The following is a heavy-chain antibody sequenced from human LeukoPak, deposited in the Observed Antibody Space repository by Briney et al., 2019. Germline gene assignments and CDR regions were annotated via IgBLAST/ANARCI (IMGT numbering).Heavy chain of an antibody. CDR1: GFTVRSND. CDR3: AGGATVVTLNY. J-gene: IGHJ4*02. D-gene: IGHD4-23*01. CDR2: VYTSGSV. Sequence: GGSLRLSCAASGFTVRSNDMSWVRQAPGKGLEWVSVVYTSGSVSYADSVKGRFTISRDNSKNTLNLQMNSLRTEDTAVYYCAGGATVVTLNYWGQGTLVTVSS. V-gene: IGHV3-66*02.